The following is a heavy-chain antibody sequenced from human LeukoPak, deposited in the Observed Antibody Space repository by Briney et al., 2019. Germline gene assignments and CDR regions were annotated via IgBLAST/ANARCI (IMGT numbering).Heavy chain of an antibody. J-gene: IGHJ4*02. CDR3: ARTRTTPGIRGLQMRYFDY. V-gene: IGHV3-13*01. CDR1: GFTFSSYS. CDR2: IGTATDT. D-gene: IGHD3-10*01. Sequence: GGSLRLSCAASGFTFSSYSMNWVRQVPGKGLEWVSGIGTATDTFYPDSVKGRFTISRENAKDSVYLQMNSLRADDTAVYYCARTRTTPGIRGLQMRYFDYWGQGTLVTVSS.